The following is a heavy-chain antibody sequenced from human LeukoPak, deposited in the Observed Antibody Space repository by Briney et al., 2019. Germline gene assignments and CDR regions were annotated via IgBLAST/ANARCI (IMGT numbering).Heavy chain of an antibody. V-gene: IGHV3-53*01. D-gene: IGHD3-22*01. J-gene: IGHJ4*02. CDR3: ARDQFYYDSSGKEDYFDY. Sequence: GGSLRLSCAASGFTFSSYEMNWVRQAPGKGLEWVSVIYSGGSTYYADSVKGRFTISRDNSKNTLYLQMNSLRAEDTAVYYCARDQFYYDSSGKEDYFDYWGQGTLVTVSS. CDR1: GFTFSSYE. CDR2: IYSGGST.